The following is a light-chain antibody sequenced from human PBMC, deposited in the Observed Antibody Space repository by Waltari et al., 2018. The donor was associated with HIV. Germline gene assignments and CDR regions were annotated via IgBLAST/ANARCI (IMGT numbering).Light chain of an antibody. Sequence: QSVLTQPPSASGTPGQRVTISCSGSSSNIGSNIVNWYQQLPGTAPKLLIYSNKQRPSGVPDRVSGSKSGTSASLAISGLQSEDEADYYCAAWDDSLNGWVFGGGTKLTVL. CDR2: SNK. J-gene: IGLJ3*02. CDR3: AAWDDSLNGWV. CDR1: SSNIGSNI. V-gene: IGLV1-44*01.